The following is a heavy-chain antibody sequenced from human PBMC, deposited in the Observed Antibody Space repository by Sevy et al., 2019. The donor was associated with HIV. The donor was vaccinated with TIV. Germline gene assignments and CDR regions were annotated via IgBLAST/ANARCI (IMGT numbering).Heavy chain of an antibody. CDR2: INSGGGSI. D-gene: IGHD3-22*01. J-gene: IGHJ4*02. V-gene: IGHV3-23*01. Sequence: GGSLRLSCAASGFTFTKFVMSWVRQAPGKGLEWVSTINSGGGSIYYADSVKGRFTISRDNSQNTLDLQMNSLRAEDTAVYYCAKDVVGGYYDSSGYSDHWGQGTLVTVSS. CDR1: GFTFTKFV. CDR3: AKDVVGGYYDSSGYSDH.